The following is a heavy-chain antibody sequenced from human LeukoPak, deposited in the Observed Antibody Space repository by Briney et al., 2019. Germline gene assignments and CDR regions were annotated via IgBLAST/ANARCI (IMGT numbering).Heavy chain of an antibody. D-gene: IGHD1-26*01. J-gene: IGHJ4*02. CDR2: ISGSSSYI. V-gene: IGHV3-21*01. CDR1: GFTFSTYS. CDR3: AREASRRESGTYYALFDY. Sequence: GGSLRLSCAASGFTFSTYSMNWVRQAPGKGLEWVPSISGSSSYIYYADSMKGRFTISRDNAKNSLYLQMNSLRAEDTAVYYCAREASRRESGTYYALFDYWGQGTLVTVSS.